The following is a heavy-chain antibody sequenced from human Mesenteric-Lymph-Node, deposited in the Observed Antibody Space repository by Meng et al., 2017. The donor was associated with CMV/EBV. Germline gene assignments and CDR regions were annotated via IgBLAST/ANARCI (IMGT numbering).Heavy chain of an antibody. CDR2: IYSGGGT. V-gene: IGHV3-53*01. Sequence: GESLKISCAASGFSVRHVYMTWVRQAPGKGLDWVSVIYSGGGTYYADSVKGRFTISRDHAKNTVFLLMSSLRAEDTAVYYCARGYYDMDVWGQGTTVTVSS. J-gene: IGHJ6*02. CDR3: ARGYYDMDV. CDR1: GFSVRHVY.